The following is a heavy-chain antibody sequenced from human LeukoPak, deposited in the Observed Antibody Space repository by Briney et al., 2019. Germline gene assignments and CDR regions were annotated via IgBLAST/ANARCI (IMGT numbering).Heavy chain of an antibody. CDR3: ARGFMEAGILTSYYYIDY. D-gene: IGHD3-9*01. Sequence: PSETLSLTCTVSGGSISSYYWSWIRQPAGNGLEWIGRIYTSGSTNYNPSLKSRVTISVDTSKNQFSLKLSSVTAADTAVYYCARGFMEAGILTSYYYIDYWGQGTLVTVSS. CDR1: GGSISSYY. CDR2: IYTSGST. J-gene: IGHJ4*02. V-gene: IGHV4-4*07.